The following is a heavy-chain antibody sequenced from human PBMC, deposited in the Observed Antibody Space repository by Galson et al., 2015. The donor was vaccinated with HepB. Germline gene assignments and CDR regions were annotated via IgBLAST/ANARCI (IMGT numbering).Heavy chain of an antibody. Sequence: EPLSLTCTVSGGSISSYYWSWIRQPPGKGLEWIGYIYYSGSTNYNPSLKSRVTISVDTSKNQFSLKLSSVTAADTAVYYCARAWDTAMGSEYYFDYWGQGTLVTVSS. CDR1: GGSISSYY. D-gene: IGHD5-18*01. J-gene: IGHJ4*02. CDR2: IYYSGST. V-gene: IGHV4-59*01. CDR3: ARAWDTAMGSEYYFDY.